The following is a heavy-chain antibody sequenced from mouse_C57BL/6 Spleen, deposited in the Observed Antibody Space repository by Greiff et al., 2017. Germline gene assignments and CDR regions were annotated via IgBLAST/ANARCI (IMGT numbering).Heavy chain of an antibody. V-gene: IGHV1-39*01. CDR2: INPNYGTT. D-gene: IGHD2-3*01. Sequence: EVKLVESGPELVKPGASVKISCKASGYSFTDYNMNWVKQSNGKSLEWIGVINPNYGTTSYNQKFKGKATLTVDQSSTTAYIQLNSLTSEGSAVYYCATIYDGYYDWFAYWGQGTLVTVSA. J-gene: IGHJ3*01. CDR1: GYSFTDYN. CDR3: ATIYDGYYDWFAY.